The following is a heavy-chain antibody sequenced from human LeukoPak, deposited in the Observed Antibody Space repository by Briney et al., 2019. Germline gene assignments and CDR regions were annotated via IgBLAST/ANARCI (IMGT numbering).Heavy chain of an antibody. CDR1: GFTFSSYS. Sequence: GGSLRLSCAASGFTFSSYSMNWVRQAPGKGLEWVSAISGSGGSTYYADSVKGRFTISRDNSKNTLYLQMNSLRAEDTAVYYCAKGPDSGSYSVDYWGQGTLVTVSS. V-gene: IGHV3-23*01. J-gene: IGHJ4*02. CDR3: AKGPDSGSYSVDY. D-gene: IGHD1-26*01. CDR2: ISGSGGST.